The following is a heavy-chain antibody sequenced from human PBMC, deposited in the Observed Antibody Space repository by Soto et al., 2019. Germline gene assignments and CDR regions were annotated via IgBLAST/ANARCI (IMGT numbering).Heavy chain of an antibody. J-gene: IGHJ5*02. D-gene: IGHD2-2*01. Sequence: SETLSLTCAVSGGSITSSPYYWGWVRQPPGKGLEYIASVFYSGSTYYNPSLKSRVTISVDTSKNPFSLKLSSLTAADTAVYYWGGTGPCTRSSCLLGGFDPWGQGTLVTVSS. CDR3: GGTGPCTRSSCLLGGFDP. V-gene: IGHV4-39*01. CDR2: VFYSGST. CDR1: GGSITSSPYY.